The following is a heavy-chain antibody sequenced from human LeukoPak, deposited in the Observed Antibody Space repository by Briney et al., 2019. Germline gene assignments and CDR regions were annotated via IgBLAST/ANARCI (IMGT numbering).Heavy chain of an antibody. Sequence: GGSLRLSCAASGFTFSSYAMSWVRQAPGKGLEWVSAISGSGGSTYYADSVEGRFTISRGNSKNTLYLQMNSLRAEDTAVYYCAKALGSGWYVKRFDYWGQGTLVTVSS. D-gene: IGHD6-19*01. CDR1: GFTFSSYA. CDR3: AKALGSGWYVKRFDY. V-gene: IGHV3-23*01. CDR2: ISGSGGST. J-gene: IGHJ4*02.